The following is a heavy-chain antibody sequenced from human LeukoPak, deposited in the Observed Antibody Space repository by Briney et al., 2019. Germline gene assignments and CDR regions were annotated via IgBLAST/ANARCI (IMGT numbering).Heavy chain of an antibody. Sequence: GGSLRLSCAASGFTFSNAWMSWVHQAPGKGLEWVGRIRSNADGGTTDYVAPVKGRFTISRDDSKNTLYLQMNRLKTEDTGVYYCTTDPKDVTIFGVAIHMDVWGKGTTVTVSS. V-gene: IGHV3-15*01. CDR1: GFTFSNAW. CDR2: IRSNADGGTT. D-gene: IGHD3-3*01. J-gene: IGHJ6*03. CDR3: TTDPKDVTIFGVAIHMDV.